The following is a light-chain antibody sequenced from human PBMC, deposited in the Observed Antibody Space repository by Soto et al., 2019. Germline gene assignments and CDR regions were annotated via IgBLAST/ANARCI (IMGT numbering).Light chain of an antibody. V-gene: IGKV1-5*03. J-gene: IGKJ1*01. CDR3: QHYNSYSEA. CDR1: QTISSW. CDR2: KAS. Sequence: DIQMTQSPATLSVSVRDRVTITCRASQTISSWLAWFQQRPGRAPKFLIYKASSLKNGVPLRFSGSGSGTQFTLTNSSLQPDDFATYYCQHYNSYSEAFGQGTKVDI.